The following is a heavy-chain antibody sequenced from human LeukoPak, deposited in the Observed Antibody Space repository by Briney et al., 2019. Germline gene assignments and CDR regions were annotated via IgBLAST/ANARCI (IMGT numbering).Heavy chain of an antibody. J-gene: IGHJ3*02. D-gene: IGHD5-18*01. CDR1: GFTFSSYG. Sequence: PGGSLRLSCAASGFTFSSYGMHWVRQAPGKGLEWVAVISYDGSNKYYADSVKGRFAISRDNSKNTLYLQMNSLRAEDTAVYYCAKGMGMIQLWFEDAFDIWGQGTMVTVSS. CDR2: ISYDGSNK. CDR3: AKGMGMIQLWFEDAFDI. V-gene: IGHV3-30*18.